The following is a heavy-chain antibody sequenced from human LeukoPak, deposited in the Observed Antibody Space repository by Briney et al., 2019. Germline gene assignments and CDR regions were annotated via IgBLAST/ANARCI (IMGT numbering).Heavy chain of an antibody. CDR2: IDPSGGSA. CDR1: GYTFTSHY. CDR3: ARVGRRLYDAFDM. D-gene: IGHD1-1*01. Sequence: GASVKVSCKASGYTFTSHYMHWVRQAPGQGPEWMGRIDPSGGSASYAQKLQGRVTMTRDTSTSTIYMELSSLRSEDTAVYYCARVGRRLYDAFDMWGQGTMVTVSS. J-gene: IGHJ3*02. V-gene: IGHV1-46*04.